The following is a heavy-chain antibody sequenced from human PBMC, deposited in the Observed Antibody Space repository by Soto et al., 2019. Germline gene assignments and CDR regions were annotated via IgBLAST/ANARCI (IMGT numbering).Heavy chain of an antibody. CDR3: AAYCSGGSCSWVV. J-gene: IGHJ6*02. D-gene: IGHD2-15*01. V-gene: IGHV3-48*02. CDR1: GCSFSTFS. CDR2: ISSSGSSI. Sequence: GGSLRLSCAASGCSFSTFSMNWVRQAPGKGLEWVSSISSSGSSINYAGSVEGRFTISRDNDKSSLYLHMNSLREEDTAVYYCAAYCSGGSCSWVVWGQGTTVTVSS.